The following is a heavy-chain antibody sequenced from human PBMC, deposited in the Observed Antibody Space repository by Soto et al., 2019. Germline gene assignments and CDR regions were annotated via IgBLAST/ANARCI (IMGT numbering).Heavy chain of an antibody. CDR1: GFTLSSYW. CDR3: ARLPNKSPQN. CDR2: ISNDGSS. Sequence: EVQLVESGGGLVQPGGSLRLSCVASGFTLSSYWMHWVRQATGKGLVWVSSISNDGSSIYADPVKGRFTISRDNAKNTLYLQMNSLRAEDTAVYYCARLPNKSPQNWGQGTLVIVSP. V-gene: IGHV3-74*01. J-gene: IGHJ1*01.